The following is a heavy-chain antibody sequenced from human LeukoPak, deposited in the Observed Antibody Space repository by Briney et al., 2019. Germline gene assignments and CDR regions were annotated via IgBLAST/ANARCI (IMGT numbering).Heavy chain of an antibody. J-gene: IGHJ6*02. CDR1: GGSISSYY. CDR2: IYYSGST. CDR3: ARHKAGRSSSWFRDYYYGMDV. Sequence: SETLSLTCTVSGGSISSYYWSWIRQPPGKGLEWIGYIYYSGSTNYNPSLKSRVTISVDTSKNQFSLKLSSVTAADAAVYYCARHKAGRSSSWFRDYYYGMDVWGQGTTVTVSS. V-gene: IGHV4-59*08. D-gene: IGHD6-13*01.